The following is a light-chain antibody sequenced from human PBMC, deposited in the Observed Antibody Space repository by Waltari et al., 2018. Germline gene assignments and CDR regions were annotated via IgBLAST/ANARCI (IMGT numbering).Light chain of an antibody. CDR1: QAISNT. Sequence: DIQMTQSPSSLSASVGDTVTITCRASQAISNTLAWVQQKPGKGPKSLIYGVFILQSGGPARFSGSGSETDFTVNISRLQPEDFATYYGQQYNTYPCTFGQGTKLEIK. V-gene: IGKV1-16*01. CDR3: QQYNTYPCT. CDR2: GVF. J-gene: IGKJ2*02.